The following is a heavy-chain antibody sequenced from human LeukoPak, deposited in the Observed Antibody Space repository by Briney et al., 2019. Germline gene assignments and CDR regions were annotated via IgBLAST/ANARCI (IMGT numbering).Heavy chain of an antibody. D-gene: IGHD3-10*01. Sequence: PSQTLSLTCAVSGVSISSGGYSWSWIWQPPGKSLEWIGYIYHSGSTYYNPSPKSRVTISVGRSKNQFSLKLSSVTAADTAVYYCARGGGRITMVRGVTTYLRGFDYWGQGTLVTVSS. CDR3: ARGGGRITMVRGVTTYLRGFDY. CDR1: GVSISSGGYS. J-gene: IGHJ4*02. CDR2: IYHSGST. V-gene: IGHV4-30-2*01.